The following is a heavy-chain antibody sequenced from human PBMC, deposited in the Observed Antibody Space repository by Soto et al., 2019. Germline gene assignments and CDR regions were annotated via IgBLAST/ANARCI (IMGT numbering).Heavy chain of an antibody. CDR3: ARVPVLRFLEWLLSFDY. D-gene: IGHD3-3*01. CDR2: IKQDGSEK. J-gene: IGHJ4*02. V-gene: IGHV3-7*03. CDR1: GFTFSSYW. Sequence: GGSLRLSCAASGFTFSSYWMSWVRQAPGKGLEWVANIKQDGSEKYYVDSVKGRFTISRDNAKNSLYLQMNSLRAEDTAVYYCARVPVLRFLEWLLSFDYWGQGTLVTVSS.